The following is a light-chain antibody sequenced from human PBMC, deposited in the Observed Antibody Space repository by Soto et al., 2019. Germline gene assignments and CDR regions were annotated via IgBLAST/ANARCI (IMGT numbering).Light chain of an antibody. Sequence: EIVLTQSPGTLSLAPGEGATLSCRASQSVKSSYLAWYQQEPGQAPRLLIFGTSNRATGIPDRFRGGGSGTDFTLTISSLEPEDFAVYYCQQYASSPGTFGQGTKVDIK. CDR3: QQYASSPGT. J-gene: IGKJ1*01. CDR2: GTS. CDR1: QSVKSSY. V-gene: IGKV3-20*01.